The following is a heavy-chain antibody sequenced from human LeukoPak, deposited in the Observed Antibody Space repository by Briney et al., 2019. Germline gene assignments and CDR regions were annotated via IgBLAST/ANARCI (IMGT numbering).Heavy chain of an antibody. Sequence: GGSLRLSCAASGFTFSSYAMSWVRQAPGKGLEWVSAISGSGGSTNYADSVKGRFTISRDNAKNSLYLQMNSLRAEDTAVYYCARGYYGSGRSYYFDYWGQGTLDTVSS. D-gene: IGHD3-10*01. V-gene: IGHV3-23*01. CDR1: GFTFSSYA. J-gene: IGHJ4*02. CDR2: ISGSGGST. CDR3: ARGYYGSGRSYYFDY.